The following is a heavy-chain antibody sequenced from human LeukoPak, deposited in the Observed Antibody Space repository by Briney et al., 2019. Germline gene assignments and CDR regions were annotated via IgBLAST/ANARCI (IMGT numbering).Heavy chain of an antibody. CDR2: IRSDGSTI. D-gene: IGHD3-22*01. Sequence: GGSLRLSCSASGFTFSDYDMNWIRQAPGKGLEWVSYIRSDGSTIYDADSVKGRFFISRDNARNSLYLQMNSLRAEDTAVYCCAREGRGYYGDFDYWGQGTLVTVSS. J-gene: IGHJ4*02. CDR1: GFTFSDYD. V-gene: IGHV3-11*01. CDR3: AREGRGYYGDFDY.